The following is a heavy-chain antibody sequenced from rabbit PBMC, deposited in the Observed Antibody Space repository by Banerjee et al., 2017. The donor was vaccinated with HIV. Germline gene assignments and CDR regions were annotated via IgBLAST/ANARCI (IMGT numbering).Heavy chain of an antibody. CDR1: GVSFSLSSY. Sequence: QEQLEESGRGLVKPEGSLTLTCKASGVSFSLSSYMCWVRQAPGKGLEWIACIDAGSSGFTYFATWAKGRFPISKTSSTTVTLQMTRLTAADTATYFCARDTASSFSSYGMDLWGPGTLVTVS. CDR3: ARDTASSFSSYGMDL. CDR2: IDAGSSGFT. V-gene: IGHV1S45*01. J-gene: IGHJ6*01. D-gene: IGHD8-1*01.